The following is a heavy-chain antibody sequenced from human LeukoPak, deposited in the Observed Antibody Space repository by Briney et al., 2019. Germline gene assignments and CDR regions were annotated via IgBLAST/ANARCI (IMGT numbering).Heavy chain of an antibody. CDR2: IYPGDSDT. Sequence: GESLKISCKGSGYSFTSYWIGGVRQMPGEGLGLMGIIYPGDSDTRYSPSFQGQATISADKSINTAYLQWSSLKASDTAMYYCARRADGYSYGGGFDPWGQGTLVTVSS. CDR1: GYSFTSYW. D-gene: IGHD5-18*01. J-gene: IGHJ5*02. CDR3: ARRADGYSYGGGFDP. V-gene: IGHV5-51*01.